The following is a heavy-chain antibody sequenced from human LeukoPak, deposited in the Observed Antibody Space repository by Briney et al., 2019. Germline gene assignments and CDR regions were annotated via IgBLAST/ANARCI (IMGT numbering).Heavy chain of an antibody. CDR2: IYYSGGT. Sequence: NPSETLSLTCTVSGGSISSSSYYWGWVRQPPGKGLEFVGSIYYSGGTYYNPSLKSRVTISVDTSKNQFSLKLSSVTAADTAVYYCARSNYVWGSYRPRQSDAFDIWGQGTMVTVSS. CDR1: GGSISSSSYY. V-gene: IGHV4-39*01. J-gene: IGHJ3*02. D-gene: IGHD3-16*02. CDR3: ARSNYVWGSYRPRQSDAFDI.